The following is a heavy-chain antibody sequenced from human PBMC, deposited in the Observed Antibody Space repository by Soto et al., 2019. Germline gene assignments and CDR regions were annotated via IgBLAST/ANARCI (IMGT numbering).Heavy chain of an antibody. Sequence: KTSETLSLTCTVSGGSISSGGYYWSWIRQHPGKGLEWIGYIYYSGSTYYNPSLKSRVTISVDTSKNQFSLKLSSVTAADTAVYYCARTVVYSSSWYYFDYWGQGTLVTVSS. CDR1: GGSISSGGYY. CDR2: IYYSGST. J-gene: IGHJ4*02. V-gene: IGHV4-31*03. CDR3: ARTVVYSSSWYYFDY. D-gene: IGHD6-13*01.